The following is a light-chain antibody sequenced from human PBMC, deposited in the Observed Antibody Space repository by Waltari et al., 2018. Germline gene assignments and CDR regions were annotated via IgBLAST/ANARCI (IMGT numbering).Light chain of an antibody. V-gene: IGKV3-20*01. CDR3: QHYVSLPVT. Sequence: EIVLTQSPGTLSLSPGERATLSCRASQSLSIYLAWYQQKPGRAPRLLIYHASSRATGVPDRFSGSVSGTDFSLTISRLEPEDFAVYYCQHYVSLPVTFGQGTKVEIK. J-gene: IGKJ1*01. CDR2: HAS. CDR1: QSLSIY.